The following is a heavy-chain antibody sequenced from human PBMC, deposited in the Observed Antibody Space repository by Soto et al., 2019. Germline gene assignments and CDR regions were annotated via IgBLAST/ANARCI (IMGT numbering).Heavy chain of an antibody. V-gene: IGHV1-69*06. CDR3: ARVTHGLSRNKYDYERSGYYFVARYYYGMDV. CDR2: IIPIFGTA. D-gene: IGHD3-22*01. CDR1: GGTFSSYA. J-gene: IGHJ6*02. Sequence: ASVKVSCKASGGTFSSYAISWVRQAPGQGLEWMGGIIPIFGTANYAQKFQGRVTITADKSTSTAYMELSSLRSEDTAVYYCARVTHGLSRNKYDYERSGYYFVARYYYGMDVWGQGTTVTVSS.